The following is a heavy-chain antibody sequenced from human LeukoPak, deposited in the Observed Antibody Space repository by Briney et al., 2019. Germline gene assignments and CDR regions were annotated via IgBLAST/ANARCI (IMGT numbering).Heavy chain of an antibody. J-gene: IGHJ4*02. V-gene: IGHV4-31*03. Sequence: SETLSLTCTVSGGSIWTSDYYWGCIRQHPGKGLEWIGYIYYSGSTYYNPSLKSRVTISVDTSKNQLSLKLSSVTAADTAVYYCAREGSSYAIDYWGQGTLVTVSS. D-gene: IGHD2-2*01. CDR2: IYYSGST. CDR1: GGSIWTSDYY. CDR3: AREGSSYAIDY.